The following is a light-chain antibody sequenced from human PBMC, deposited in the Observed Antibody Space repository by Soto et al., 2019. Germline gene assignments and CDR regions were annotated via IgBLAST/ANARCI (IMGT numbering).Light chain of an antibody. V-gene: IGLV2-8*01. CDR2: EVA. J-gene: IGLJ2*01. CDR3: SSYAGSNNVV. CDR1: SSDVGGHNY. Sequence: QSALTQTPSASESPGQSVTISCTGTSSDVGGHNYVSWYQQHPGKAPKLMIYEVAKRPSGVPDRFSGSKSGNTASLTVSGLQTEDEADYYCSSYAGSNNVVFGGGTKLTVL.